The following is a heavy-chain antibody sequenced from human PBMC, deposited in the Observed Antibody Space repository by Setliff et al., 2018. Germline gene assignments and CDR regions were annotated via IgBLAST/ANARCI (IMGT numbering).Heavy chain of an antibody. D-gene: IGHD3-22*01. V-gene: IGHV1-69*13. CDR1: GGTFNSYA. CDR2: IIPIFGSA. J-gene: IGHJ6*03. CDR3: ARLALTGYDSSGYYYALEYYYYMDV. Sequence: GASVKVSCKASGGTFNSYAISWVRQTPGQGLEWMGGIIPIFGSANYARKFQGRVTVTADESTSTAYMELSSLRSEDTAVYYCARLALTGYDSSGYYYALEYYYYMDVWGKGTTVTVSS.